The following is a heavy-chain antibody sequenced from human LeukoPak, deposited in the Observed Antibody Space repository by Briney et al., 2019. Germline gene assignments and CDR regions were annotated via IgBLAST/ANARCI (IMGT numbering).Heavy chain of an antibody. CDR3: TRSVFPYYFDC. CDR2: TNNDGSST. CDR1: RFTFSNYW. D-gene: IGHD3-10*02. J-gene: IGHJ4*02. Sequence: QPGGSLRLSCVVSRFTFSNYWIHWVRQAPGKGLVWVSRTNNDGSSTTYADFVKGRFTSSRDNAKNTLYLQMDSLRAEDTAVYYCTRSVFPYYFDCWGQGTLVTVSS. V-gene: IGHV3-74*01.